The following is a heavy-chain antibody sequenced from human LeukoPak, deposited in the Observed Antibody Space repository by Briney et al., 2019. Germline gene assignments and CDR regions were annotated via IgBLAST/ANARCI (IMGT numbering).Heavy chain of an antibody. CDR3: ARGYPGGGYSGYGKNFDY. CDR1: GYTFSSYG. V-gene: IGHV1-18*01. J-gene: IGHJ4*02. D-gene: IGHD5-12*01. Sequence: GASVKVSCKATGYTFSSYGISWVRQAPGQGLESMGWISAYTGYTNYSQKLQGRVTMTTDTTTRTAYMELRSLRFDDTAVYYCARGYPGGGYSGYGKNFDYWGQGTLVTVSS. CDR2: ISAYTGYT.